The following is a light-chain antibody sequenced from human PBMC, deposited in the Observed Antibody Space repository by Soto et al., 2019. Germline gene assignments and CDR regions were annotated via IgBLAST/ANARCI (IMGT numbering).Light chain of an antibody. CDR1: QSICLA. Sequence: EIVLTQSPATLSLSPGERATLSCRASQSICLAIAWYQHKPGQAPRLLIVDASQRATGIPTRFRGSGSGTDFTRSISSLEPEDFAVYYCQLRTDRPPWTFGQGTKVESK. J-gene: IGKJ1*01. V-gene: IGKV3-11*01. CDR2: DAS. CDR3: QLRTDRPPWT.